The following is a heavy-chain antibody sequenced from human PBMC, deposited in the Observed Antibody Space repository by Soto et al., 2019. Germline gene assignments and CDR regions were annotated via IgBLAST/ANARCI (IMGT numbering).Heavy chain of an antibody. Sequence: GGSLRLSCAASGFTFDDYAMHWVRQAPGKGLEWVSGISWNSGSIGYADSVKGRFTISRDNAKNSLYLQMNSLRAEDTAVYYCARGGVATITQYFQHWGQGTLVTVSS. V-gene: IGHV3-9*01. CDR1: GFTFDDYA. D-gene: IGHD5-12*01. CDR3: ARGGVATITQYFQH. CDR2: ISWNSGSI. J-gene: IGHJ1*01.